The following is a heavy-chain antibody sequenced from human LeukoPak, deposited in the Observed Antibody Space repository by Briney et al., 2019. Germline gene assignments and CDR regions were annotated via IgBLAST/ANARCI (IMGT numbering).Heavy chain of an antibody. CDR3: ARHLVWGTKRLDY. J-gene: IGHJ4*02. CDR2: IYYSGST. D-gene: IGHD3-16*01. Sequence: SETLSLTCTVSGGSISSYYWSWIRQPPGKGLEWIGYIYYSGSTNYNPSLKSRVTISVDTSKNQFSLKLSSVTAADTAVYYCARHLVWGTKRLDYWGQGTLVTVSS. CDR1: GGSISSYY. V-gene: IGHV4-59*08.